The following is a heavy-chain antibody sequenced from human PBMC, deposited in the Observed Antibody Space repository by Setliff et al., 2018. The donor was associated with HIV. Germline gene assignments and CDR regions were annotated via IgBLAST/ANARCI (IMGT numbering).Heavy chain of an antibody. CDR3: ARGGDPPYYFLGMDV. CDR2: FTSYNNQA. J-gene: IGHJ6*02. V-gene: IGHV1-18*01. CDR1: GYTLTAYG. D-gene: IGHD3-10*01. Sequence: ASVKVSCKISGYTLTAYGLNWVRQAPGQGPEWMGWFTSYNNQAEYAPKFQGRVTMTIDTSTSTAYMELRNLKYDDTAVYYCARGGDPPYYFLGMDVWGQGTTVTVFS.